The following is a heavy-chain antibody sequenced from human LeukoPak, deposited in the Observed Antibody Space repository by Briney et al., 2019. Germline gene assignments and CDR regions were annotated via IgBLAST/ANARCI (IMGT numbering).Heavy chain of an antibody. CDR2: ISSSGSPV. V-gene: IGHV3-48*03. J-gene: IGHJ5*02. CDR3: ARIALAVAGTYDL. CDR1: GFTFSSYE. Sequence: QSGGSLRLSCAASGFTFSSYEMHWVRQAPGKGLEWVSYISSSGSPVYYADSVKGRFTISRDNAKNSLYLQMNSLRAEDTAVYHCARIALAVAGTYDLWGQGTLVTVSS. D-gene: IGHD6-19*01.